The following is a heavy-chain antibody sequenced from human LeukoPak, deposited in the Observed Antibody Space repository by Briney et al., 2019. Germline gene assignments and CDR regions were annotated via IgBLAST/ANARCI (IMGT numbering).Heavy chain of an antibody. CDR1: GFTFSNAW. V-gene: IGHV3-15*01. CDR2: TKTKTEGETT. J-gene: IGHJ4*02. CDR3: TSRTYTTNDY. Sequence: GGSLRLSCAASGFTFSNAWMNWVRQAPGKGLEWPGRTKTKTEGETTQYAAPMRGRLTISRDDSKNTLYLQMNSLNTEDTAVYYCTSRTYTTNDYWGLGTLVTVSS. D-gene: IGHD2-2*02.